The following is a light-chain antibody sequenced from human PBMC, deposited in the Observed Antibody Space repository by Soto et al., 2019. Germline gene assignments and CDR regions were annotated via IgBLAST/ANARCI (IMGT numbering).Light chain of an antibody. CDR3: QTWDTGARVV. CDR2: LSSDGSH. V-gene: IGLV4-69*01. J-gene: IGLJ2*01. CDR1: SGDSSYA. Sequence: QPVLTQSPSASASLGASVKLTCSRSSGDSSYAIAWHQQQPEKGPRYLMKLSSDGSHSKGDGIPDRFSGSSSGAERYLTISSLQSEDEADYYCQTWDTGARVVFGGGTKLTVL.